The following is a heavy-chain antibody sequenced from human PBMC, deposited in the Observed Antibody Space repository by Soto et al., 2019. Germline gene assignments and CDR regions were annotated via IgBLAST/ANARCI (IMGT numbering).Heavy chain of an antibody. CDR2: IYTSGST. V-gene: IGHV4-4*07. CDR3: ARELIGYSTRSTDNWFDP. Sequence: XASLSLTFTVCGGPISSYSWSWIRQPAGKGLEWIGRIYTSGSTNYNPSLKSRVTMSVDTSKNQFSLKLSSVTAADTAVYYCARELIGYSTRSTDNWFDPWGQRTLVTVSS. D-gene: IGHD6-13*01. J-gene: IGHJ5*02. CDR1: GGPISSYS.